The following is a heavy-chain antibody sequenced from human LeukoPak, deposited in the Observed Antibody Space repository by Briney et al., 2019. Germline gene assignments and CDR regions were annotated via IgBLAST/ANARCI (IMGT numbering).Heavy chain of an antibody. V-gene: IGHV3-7*01. CDR1: GFTFSSYW. J-gene: IGHJ6*02. CDR2: IKQDGSEK. Sequence: PGGSLRLSCAASGFTFSSYWMTWVGQAPGKGLVWVANIKQDGSEKYYVDSVKGRFTISRDDAKNSLYLQMNRLRAEDMAVYYCAREAQKRNGMDVWGQGTTVTVSS. CDR3: AREAQKRNGMDV.